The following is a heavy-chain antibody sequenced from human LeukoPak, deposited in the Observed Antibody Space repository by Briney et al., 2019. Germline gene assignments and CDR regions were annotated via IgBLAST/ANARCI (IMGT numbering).Heavy chain of an antibody. V-gene: IGHV3-9*01. CDR1: GFTFDDYA. J-gene: IGHJ4*02. Sequence: PGGSLRLSCAASGFTFDDYAMPWVRQAPGKGLEWVSGISWNSGSIGYADSVKGRFTISRGNAKNSLYLQMNSLRAEDTALYYCAKGYNWNYEYYFDYWGQGTLVTVSS. CDR3: AKGYNWNYEYYFDY. CDR2: ISWNSGSI. D-gene: IGHD1-7*01.